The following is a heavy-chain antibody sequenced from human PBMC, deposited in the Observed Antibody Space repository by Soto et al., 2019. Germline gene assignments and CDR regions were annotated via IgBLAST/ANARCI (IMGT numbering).Heavy chain of an antibody. CDR1: GGSFSGYY. D-gene: IGHD6-19*01. V-gene: IGHV4-34*01. CDR2: INHSGNT. CDR3: ARGSGWYFY. J-gene: IGHJ4*02. Sequence: SETLSLTCAVYGGSFSGYYWSWIRQPPGKGLEWIGEINHSGNTNYNPSLKSRVTISVDTSKNQFSLKLSSVTAADTAVYYCARGSGWYFYWGQGTLVTVSS.